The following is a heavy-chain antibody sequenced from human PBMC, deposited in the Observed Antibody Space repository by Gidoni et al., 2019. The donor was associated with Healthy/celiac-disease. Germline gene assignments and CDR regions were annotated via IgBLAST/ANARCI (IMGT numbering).Heavy chain of an antibody. CDR3: ARNYYDSSGYSLYGMDV. CDR2: ISSSSSYI. D-gene: IGHD3-22*01. V-gene: IGHV3-21*01. Sequence: EVQLVESGGGLVKPGGSLRLSCAASGFTFISYSMNWVRQAQGKGLEWVSSISSSSSYIYYADSVKGRFTISRDNAKNSLYLQMNSLRAEDTAVYYCARNYYDSSGYSLYGMDVWGQGTTVTVSS. J-gene: IGHJ6*02. CDR1: GFTFISYS.